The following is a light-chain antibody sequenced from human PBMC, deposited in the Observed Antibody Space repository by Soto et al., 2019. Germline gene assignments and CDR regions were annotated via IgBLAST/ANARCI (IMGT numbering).Light chain of an antibody. Sequence: DIQMTQSPSPLSASVGDRLTITCRASQNISYYLNWFQQRPGKAPQLLIFGASNLHIGVPSRFSGSRSGTDFALTISSLQPEDFATYHCQQSYTTPWTFGQGTKV. V-gene: IGKV1-39*01. J-gene: IGKJ1*01. CDR1: QNISYY. CDR2: GAS. CDR3: QQSYTTPWT.